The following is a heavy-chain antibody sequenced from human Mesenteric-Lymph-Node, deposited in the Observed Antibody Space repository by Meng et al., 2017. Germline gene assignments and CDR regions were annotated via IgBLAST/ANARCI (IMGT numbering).Heavy chain of an antibody. D-gene: IGHD3-10*01. CDR3: TTYMVRGGVYYGMDV. Sequence: GESLKISCAASGLTFSNAWMSWVRQAPGKGLEWVGRIKSKTEGGTAEHAAPVKGRFTISRDDSKNTLYLQMNSLNTEDTGIYYCTTYMVRGGVYYGMDVWGQGTTVTVSS. J-gene: IGHJ6*02. CDR2: IKSKTEGGTA. CDR1: GLTFSNAW. V-gene: IGHV3-15*01.